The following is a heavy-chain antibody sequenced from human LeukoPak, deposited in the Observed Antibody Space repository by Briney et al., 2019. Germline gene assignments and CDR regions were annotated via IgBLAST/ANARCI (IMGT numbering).Heavy chain of an antibody. J-gene: IGHJ5*02. CDR1: GYTFTSYD. CDR3: ARGRWNAEGDCP. Sequence: ASVKVSCNVSGYTFTSYDINWVRQATGQGLEWMGWVNPNSGNTGYAQKFQGRVTMTSSTSITTAYMELSSLRSEDTAVYYCARGRWNAEGDCPWGQGTLVTVSS. D-gene: IGHD2-21*02. V-gene: IGHV1-8*01. CDR2: VNPNSGNT.